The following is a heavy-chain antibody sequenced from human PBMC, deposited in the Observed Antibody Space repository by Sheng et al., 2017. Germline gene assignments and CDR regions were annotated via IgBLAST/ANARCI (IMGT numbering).Heavy chain of an antibody. J-gene: IGHJ4*02. CDR1: GFTFSDYG. D-gene: IGHD1-1*01. CDR3: AKGYRNVDY. Sequence: QVQLVESGGGVVQPGRSLRLSCAASGFTFSDYGMHWVRQAPGKGLEWVALIWSDGSIQYYGDSVKGRFTISRDNSNNMLYLQMNSLRNEDTAVYYCAKGYRNVDYWGQGTLVTVSS. CDR2: IWSDGSIQ. V-gene: IGHV3-33*06.